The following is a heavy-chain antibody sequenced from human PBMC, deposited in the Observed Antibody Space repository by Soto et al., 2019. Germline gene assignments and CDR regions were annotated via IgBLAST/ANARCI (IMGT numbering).Heavy chain of an antibody. D-gene: IGHD3-10*01. CDR1: GGSISSSNHY. CDR2: IYYSGST. J-gene: IGHJ4*02. Sequence: SETLSLTCTVSGGSISSSNHYWGWIRQPPGKGLEWIGSIYYSGSTYYNPSLKSRVTISVDTSKNRFSLKLSSVTAADTAVHYCVRRLTTVRGITDYFDSWGRGTLVTVSS. V-gene: IGHV4-39*01. CDR3: VRRLTTVRGITDYFDS.